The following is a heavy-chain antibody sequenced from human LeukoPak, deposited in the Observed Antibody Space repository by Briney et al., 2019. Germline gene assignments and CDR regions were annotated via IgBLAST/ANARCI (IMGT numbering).Heavy chain of an antibody. CDR1: GGSISSYY. Sequence: SETLSLTCTVSGGSISSYYWSWIRQPPGKGLEWIGYIYYSGGTNYNPPLKSRVTISVDTSKNQFSLKLSSVTAADTAVYYCARYSDNWFDPWGQGTLVTVSS. CDR3: ARYSDNWFDP. V-gene: IGHV4-59*01. CDR2: IYYSGGT. J-gene: IGHJ5*02. D-gene: IGHD6-13*01.